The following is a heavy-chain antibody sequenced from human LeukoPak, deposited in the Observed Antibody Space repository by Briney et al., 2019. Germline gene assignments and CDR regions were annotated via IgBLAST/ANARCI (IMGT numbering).Heavy chain of an antibody. CDR3: ARLPNYGDYVDY. Sequence: SETLSLTCTVSGGSISSYYWSWIRQPPGKGLEWIGYIYYSGSTNYNPSLKSRVTISVDTSKNQFSLKLSSVTAADTAVYYCARLPNYGDYVDYWGQGTLVTVS. CDR2: IYYSGST. D-gene: IGHD4-17*01. V-gene: IGHV4-59*01. J-gene: IGHJ4*02. CDR1: GGSISSYY.